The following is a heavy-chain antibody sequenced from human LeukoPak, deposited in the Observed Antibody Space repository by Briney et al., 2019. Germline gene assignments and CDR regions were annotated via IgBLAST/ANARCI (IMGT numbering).Heavy chain of an antibody. J-gene: IGHJ4*02. Sequence: PSETLSLTCAVYGGSFSGYYWSWIRQPPGKGLEWIGEINHSGSTNYNPSLKSRVTISVDTSKSQFSLKLSSVTAADTAVYYCARGQSLNCSSTSCYPLDYWGQGTLVTVSS. V-gene: IGHV4-34*01. CDR1: GGSFSGYY. D-gene: IGHD2-2*01. CDR2: INHSGST. CDR3: ARGQSLNCSSTSCYPLDY.